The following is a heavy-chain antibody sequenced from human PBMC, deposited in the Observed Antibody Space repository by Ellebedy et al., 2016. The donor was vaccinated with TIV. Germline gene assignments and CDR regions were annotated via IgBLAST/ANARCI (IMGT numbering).Heavy chain of an antibody. CDR1: GFTFSSYG. Sequence: GESLKISCAASGFTFSSYGMHWVRQAPGKGLEWVAVIWYDGSNKYYADSVKGRFTISRDNSKNTLYLQMNSLRAEDTAVYSLARDARSSGWSGTFCLDYWGQGTLVTVSS. D-gene: IGHD6-19*01. CDR3: ARDARSSGWSGTFCLDY. J-gene: IGHJ4*02. CDR2: IWYDGSNK. V-gene: IGHV3-33*01.